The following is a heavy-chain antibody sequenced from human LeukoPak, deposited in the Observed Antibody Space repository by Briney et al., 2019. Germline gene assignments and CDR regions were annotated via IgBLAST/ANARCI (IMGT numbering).Heavy chain of an antibody. J-gene: IGHJ4*02. CDR2: IYYSGST. V-gene: IGHV4-59*01. CDR1: GGSISSYY. CDR3: ARDSGYSSGWSQIDY. Sequence: PSETLSLTCTVSGGSISSYYWSWIRQPPGKGLEWIGYIYYSGSTNYNPSLKSRVTISVDTSKNQFSLKLSFVTAADTAVYYCARDSGYSSGWSQIDYWGQGTLVTVSS. D-gene: IGHD6-19*01.